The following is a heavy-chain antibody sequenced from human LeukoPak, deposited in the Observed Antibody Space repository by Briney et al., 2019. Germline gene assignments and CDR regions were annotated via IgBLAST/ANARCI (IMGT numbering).Heavy chain of an antibody. J-gene: IGHJ3*02. D-gene: IGHD5-12*01. CDR1: GFTFSSYA. V-gene: IGHV3-23*01. CDR2: ISGSGGST. CDR3: AKDQEDVIGYDWAHAFDI. Sequence: PGGSLRLSCAASGFTFSSYAMSWVRQAPGKGLEWVSAISGSGGSTHYADSVKGRFTISRDNSKNTLYLQMNSLRAEDTAVYYCAKDQEDVIGYDWAHAFDIWGQGTMVTVSS.